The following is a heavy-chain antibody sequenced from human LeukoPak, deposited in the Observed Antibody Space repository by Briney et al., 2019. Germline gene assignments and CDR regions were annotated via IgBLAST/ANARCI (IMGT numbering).Heavy chain of an antibody. Sequence: GRSLRLSCAASGFTFSSYAMHWVRQAPGKGLEWVAVISYDGSNKYYADSVKGRFTISRDNSKNTLYLQVNSLRAEDTAVYYCAGYSSGWYGGFDYWGQGTLVTVSS. D-gene: IGHD6-19*01. CDR3: AGYSSGWYGGFDY. CDR1: GFTFSSYA. J-gene: IGHJ4*02. V-gene: IGHV3-30*01. CDR2: ISYDGSNK.